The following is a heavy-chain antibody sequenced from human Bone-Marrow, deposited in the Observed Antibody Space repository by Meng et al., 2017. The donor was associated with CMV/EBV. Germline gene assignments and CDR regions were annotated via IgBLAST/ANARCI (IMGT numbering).Heavy chain of an antibody. CDR2: IYYSGST. D-gene: IGHD2-2*01. CDR3: AAHIVVGPAADYYYYGMDV. J-gene: IGHJ6*02. Sequence: SETLSLTCTVSGGSISSSSYYWGWIRQPPGKGLEWIGSIYYSGSTYYNPSLKSRVTIAVDTSKNQFSLKPSSVTAADTAVYYCAAHIVVGPAADYYYYGMDVWGQGTTVTVSS. CDR1: GGSISSSSYY. V-gene: IGHV4-39*07.